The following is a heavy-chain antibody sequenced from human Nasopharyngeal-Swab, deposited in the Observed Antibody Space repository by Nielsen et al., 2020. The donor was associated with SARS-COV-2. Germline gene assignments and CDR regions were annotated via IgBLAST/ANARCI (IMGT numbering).Heavy chain of an antibody. J-gene: IGHJ4*02. CDR1: GGSISSYY. CDR3: ARGAGSSGWYVVDY. CDR2: INHSGST. D-gene: IGHD6-19*01. V-gene: IGHV4-34*01. Sequence: GSLRLSCTVSGGSISSYYWSWIRQPPGKGLEWIGEINHSGSTNYNPSLKSRVTISVDTSKNQFSLKLSSVTAADTAVYYCARGAGSSGWYVVDYWGQGTLVTVSS.